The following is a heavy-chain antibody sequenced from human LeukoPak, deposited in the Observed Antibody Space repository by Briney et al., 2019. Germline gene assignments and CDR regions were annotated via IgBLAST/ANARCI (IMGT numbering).Heavy chain of an antibody. D-gene: IGHD5-18*01. CDR1: GGSITNYY. CDR2: SYYNGNT. J-gene: IGHJ4*02. Sequence: PSETLSLTCTVSGGSITNYYWSWIRQPPGKGLEWIGSSYYNGNTNYNPSLKSRVTISVDMSKNQFSLSLRSVTAADTAVYYCAIGYSYGFDYRGQGTLVTVSS. V-gene: IGHV4-59*01. CDR3: AIGYSYGFDY.